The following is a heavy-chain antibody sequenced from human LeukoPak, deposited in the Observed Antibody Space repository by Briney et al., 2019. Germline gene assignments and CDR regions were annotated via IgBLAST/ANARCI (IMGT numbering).Heavy chain of an antibody. CDR2: GSGGST. V-gene: IGHV3-23*01. J-gene: IGHJ4*02. CDR1: GFTFSSYA. Sequence: GGSLRLSCAASGFTFSSYAMTWVRQAPGRGLEWVSTGSGGSTYYADSVKGRFTISRDNSKNTLYLQMNSLRVEDTAVYYCAREPSFDYWGQGTLVTVSS. CDR3: AREPSFDY.